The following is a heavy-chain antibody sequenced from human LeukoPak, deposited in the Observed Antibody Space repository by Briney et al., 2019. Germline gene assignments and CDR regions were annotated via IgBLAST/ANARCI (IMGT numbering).Heavy chain of an antibody. CDR3: ARGYYGDYYYYYMDV. J-gene: IGHJ6*03. CDR1: GFTFSSYG. D-gene: IGHD4-17*01. CDR2: IRYDGSNK. Sequence: GGSLRLSCAASGFTFSSYGMHWVRQAPGKGLEWVAVIRYDGSNKCYADSVKGRFTISRDNAKYSLYLQMNSLRAEDTAVYYCARGYYGDYYYYYMDVWGKGTTVTVSS. V-gene: IGHV3-33*01.